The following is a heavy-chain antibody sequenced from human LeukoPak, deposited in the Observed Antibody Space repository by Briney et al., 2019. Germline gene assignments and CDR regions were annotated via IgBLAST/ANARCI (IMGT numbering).Heavy chain of an antibody. D-gene: IGHD6-19*01. Sequence: ASGKVSCKASGYTFTSYGISWVRQAPGQGLEWMGWISAYNGNTNYAQKLQGRVTMTTDTSTSTAYMELRSLRSDDTAVYYCARGPDRIAVAGPDYWGQGTLVTVSS. CDR2: ISAYNGNT. CDR3: ARGPDRIAVAGPDY. CDR1: GYTFTSYG. V-gene: IGHV1-18*01. J-gene: IGHJ4*02.